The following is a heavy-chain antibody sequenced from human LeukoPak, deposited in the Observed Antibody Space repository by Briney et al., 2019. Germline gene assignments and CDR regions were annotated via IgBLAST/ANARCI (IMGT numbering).Heavy chain of an antibody. CDR2: LSRGGGTT. D-gene: IGHD2-8*01. CDR3: AKEQRIRHCSEGVCMEGYYFDY. J-gene: IGHJ4*02. CDR1: GFNFNMFA. Sequence: GSLRLSCTGSGFNFNMFAMNWVRQAPGQGLEWVSGLSRGGGTTNYADSVKGRFTISRDKSKNMVFLQMNSLRTEDTAVYYCAKEQRIRHCSEGVCMEGYYFDYWGQGSLVTVSS. V-gene: IGHV3-23*01.